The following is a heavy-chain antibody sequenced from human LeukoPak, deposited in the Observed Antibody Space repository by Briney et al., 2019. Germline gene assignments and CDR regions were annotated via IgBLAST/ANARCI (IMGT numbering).Heavy chain of an antibody. J-gene: IGHJ5*02. Sequence: GESLKISCKGSGYSFATYWIGWVRHMPRKGLEWMGIIYPGDSETRYSPSFQRRVTISADKSISTAYLQWSSLKASDTAMYYCARLHGSGWYQSLDPWVQGTLVTVRS. D-gene: IGHD6-19*01. CDR2: IYPGDSET. V-gene: IGHV5-51*01. CDR3: ARLHGSGWYQSLDP. CDR1: GYSFATYW.